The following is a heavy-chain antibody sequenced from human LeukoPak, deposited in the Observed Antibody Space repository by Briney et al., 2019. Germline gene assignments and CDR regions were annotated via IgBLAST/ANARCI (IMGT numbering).Heavy chain of an antibody. CDR2: IYHSGST. CDR3: ARSYYDFWSGYFNYFDY. V-gene: IGHV4-38-2*01. CDR1: GYSISSGYY. J-gene: IGHJ4*02. Sequence: PSETLSLTCAVSGYSISSGYYWGWIRQPPGKGLEWIGSIYHSGSTYYNPSLKSRGTISVDTSKTQFSLKLSSVTAADTAVYYCARSYYDFWSGYFNYFDYWGQGTLVTVSS. D-gene: IGHD3-3*01.